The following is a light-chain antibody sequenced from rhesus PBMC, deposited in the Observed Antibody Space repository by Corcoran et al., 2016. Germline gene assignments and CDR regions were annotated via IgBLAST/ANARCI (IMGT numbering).Light chain of an antibody. V-gene: IGKV3-42*01. CDR1: QSVSSS. J-gene: IGKJ4*01. CDR2: GPS. Sequence: EIVMTQSPATLSLSPGERATLSCRASQSVSSSLAWYQQKPGQAPKLLIYGPSSRATGIPDRFSGSGSGTEFTLTISSLEPEDVGVYYCQQHNSYPLTFGGGTKVGLK. CDR3: QQHNSYPLT.